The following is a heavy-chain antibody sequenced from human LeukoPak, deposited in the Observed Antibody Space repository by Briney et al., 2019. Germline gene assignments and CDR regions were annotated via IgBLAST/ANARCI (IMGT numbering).Heavy chain of an antibody. V-gene: IGHV3-23*01. Sequence: GGSLRLSCAASGFTFNSYAMSWVRQAPGKGLEWVSGISGSSGSTYYADSVKGRFTISRDTSKNMLYLQMNSLRAEDTAVYYCAKDWNSGYYFDYWGQGTLVTVSS. D-gene: IGHD1-7*01. CDR2: ISGSSGST. CDR1: GFTFNSYA. CDR3: AKDWNSGYYFDY. J-gene: IGHJ4*02.